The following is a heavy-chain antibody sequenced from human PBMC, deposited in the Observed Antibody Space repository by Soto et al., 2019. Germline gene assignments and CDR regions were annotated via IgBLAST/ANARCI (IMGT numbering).Heavy chain of an antibody. CDR2: INPNSGGT. Sequence: GASVKVSCKASGYTFTGYYMHWVRQAPGQGLEWMGWINPNSGGTNYAQKFQGWVTMTRDTSISTAYMELSRLRSDDTAVFYCARGPAAIRRSGYYYGMDVWGQGTTVTVSS. J-gene: IGHJ6*02. V-gene: IGHV1-2*04. CDR1: GYTFTGYY. CDR3: ARGPAAIRRSGYYYGMDV. D-gene: IGHD2-2*02.